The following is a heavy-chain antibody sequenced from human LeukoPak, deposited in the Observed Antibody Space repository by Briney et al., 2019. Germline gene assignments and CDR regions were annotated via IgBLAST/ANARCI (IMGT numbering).Heavy chain of an antibody. CDR1: GFTFSSYE. V-gene: IGHV3-7*01. J-gene: IGHJ3*02. Sequence: GGSLRLSCAASGFTFSSYEMNWVRQAPGKGLEWVANIKEDGSEKYYVDSLKGRFSISRDNAKNSLYLQMYGLRAEDTAMYYCATIRSYAFDIWGQGTMVTVSS. D-gene: IGHD4-17*01. CDR3: ATIRSYAFDI. CDR2: IKEDGSEK.